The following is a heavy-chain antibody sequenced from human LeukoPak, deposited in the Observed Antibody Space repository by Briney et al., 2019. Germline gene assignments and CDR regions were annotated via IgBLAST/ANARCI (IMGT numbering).Heavy chain of an antibody. D-gene: IGHD2-21*02. V-gene: IGHV3-15*07. CDR3: TTSNIVVVTTTYFDH. J-gene: IGHJ4*02. Sequence: PGGSLRLSCAASGFTFSNAWMNWVRQAPGKGLEWVGRIKSKTDGGTTDYAAPVKGRFTISRDDSKNTLYLQMNSLKTEGTAVYYCTTSNIVVVTTTYFDHWGQGTLVTVSS. CDR1: GFTFSNAW. CDR2: IKSKTDGGTT.